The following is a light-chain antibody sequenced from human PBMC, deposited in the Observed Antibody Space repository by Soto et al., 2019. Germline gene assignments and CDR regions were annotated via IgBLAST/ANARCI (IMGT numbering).Light chain of an antibody. CDR2: GAS. CDR1: QTISTY. Sequence: DIQVTQSPSPLSASVGDRVTITCRARQTISTYLNWDQQKPGKAPKLLIYGASSLQSGVPSRFSGSGSGTDFTLTISSLQPEDFGTYYCQQSFSTPRTFGQGTNVDIK. V-gene: IGKV1-39*01. J-gene: IGKJ1*01. CDR3: QQSFSTPRT.